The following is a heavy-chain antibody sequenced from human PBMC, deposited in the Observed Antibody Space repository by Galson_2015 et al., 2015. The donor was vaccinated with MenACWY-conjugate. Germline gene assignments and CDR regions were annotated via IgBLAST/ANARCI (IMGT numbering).Heavy chain of an antibody. Sequence: SVKVSCKASGYTFTNYAMHWVRQAPGQRLEWMGWINAGNGNTKYSQKFQGRVTITSDTSASTAYMELSSLRSEDTAVYYCAREIVVAPAASRGDYYYGMDVWGQGTTVTVSS. D-gene: IGHD2-2*01. V-gene: IGHV1-3*01. CDR3: AREIVVAPAASRGDYYYGMDV. J-gene: IGHJ6*02. CDR1: GYTFTNYA. CDR2: INAGNGNT.